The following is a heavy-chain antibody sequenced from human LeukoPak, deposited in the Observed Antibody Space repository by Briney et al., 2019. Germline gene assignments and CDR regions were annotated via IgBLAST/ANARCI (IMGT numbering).Heavy chain of an antibody. CDR3: ASTANPHAFDI. CDR2: IYSGGST. Sequence: GGSLRLSCAASGFTFSNYAMTWVRQAPGKGLEWVSVIYSGGSTYYADSVKGRFTISRDNSKNTLYLQMNSLRAEDTAVYYCASTANPHAFDIWGQGTMVTVSS. J-gene: IGHJ3*02. V-gene: IGHV3-66*01. D-gene: IGHD2-8*01. CDR1: GFTFSNYA.